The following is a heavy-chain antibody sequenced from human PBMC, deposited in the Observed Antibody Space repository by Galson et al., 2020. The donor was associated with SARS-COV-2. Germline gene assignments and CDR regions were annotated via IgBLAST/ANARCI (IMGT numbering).Heavy chain of an antibody. CDR1: GFTFSSSA. Sequence: GGSLRLSCAASGFTFSSSAMHWVRHAPGKGLEWVAIISSDGTTIYKSDSVKGRFTISRDISKNILYLQMNRLRPEDTGVYYCARETDDDSSSWYDYWGQGTLVTVSP. J-gene: IGHJ4*02. D-gene: IGHD3-22*01. CDR3: ARETDDDSSSWYDY. CDR2: ISSDGTTI. V-gene: IGHV3-30*04.